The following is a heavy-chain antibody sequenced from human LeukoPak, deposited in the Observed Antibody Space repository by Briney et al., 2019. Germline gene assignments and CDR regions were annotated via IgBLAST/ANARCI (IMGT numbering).Heavy chain of an antibody. CDR1: GYTFTGYY. D-gene: IGHD5-24*01. CDR2: INPNSGST. Sequence: ASVKVSCKAAGYTFTGYYMHWVRQAPGQGLEWMGWINPNSGSTNYAQKCQGRVTMTRDTSISTAYMELSRLRSDDTAVYYCARKGRDGAFDIWGQGTMVTVSS. J-gene: IGHJ3*02. CDR3: ARKGRDGAFDI. V-gene: IGHV1-2*02.